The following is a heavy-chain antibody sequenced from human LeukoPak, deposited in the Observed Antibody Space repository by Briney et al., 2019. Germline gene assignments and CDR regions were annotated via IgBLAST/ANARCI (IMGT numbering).Heavy chain of an antibody. CDR2: INPNSGGT. CDR3: ARMILERRLYYYYYMDV. D-gene: IGHD1-1*01. Sequence: ASVKVSCKASGYTFTGYYMHWVRQAPGQGLEWMGWINPNSGGTNYAQKFQGRVTMTRDTSISTAYMELSRLRSDDTAVYYCARMILERRLYYYYYMDVWGKGTTVTISS. V-gene: IGHV1-2*02. J-gene: IGHJ6*03. CDR1: GYTFTGYY.